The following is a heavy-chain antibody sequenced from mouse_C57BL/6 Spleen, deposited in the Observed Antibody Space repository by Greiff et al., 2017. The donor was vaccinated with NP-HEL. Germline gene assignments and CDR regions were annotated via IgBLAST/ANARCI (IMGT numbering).Heavy chain of an antibody. J-gene: IGHJ4*01. V-gene: IGHV5-17*01. CDR2: ISSGSSTI. D-gene: IGHD2-5*01. Sequence: EVQGVESGGGLVKPGGSLKLSCAASGFTFSDYGMHWVRQAPEKGLEWVAYISSGSSTIYYADTVKGRFTISRDNAKNTLFLQMTSLRSEDTAMYYVARYYSNYSYYAMDYWGQGTSVTVSS. CDR1: GFTFSDYG. CDR3: ARYYSNYSYYAMDY.